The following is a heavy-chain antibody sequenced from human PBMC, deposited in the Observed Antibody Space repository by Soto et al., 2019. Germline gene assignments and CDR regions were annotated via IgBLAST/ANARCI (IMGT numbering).Heavy chain of an antibody. V-gene: IGHV3-21*06. CDR2: ISISSSDR. Sequence: EVQLVESGGGLVKPGGSLRLSCAASGFTLRTYTMNWVRQAPGKGLEWVSSISISSSDRYYADSVRGRFTISRDNAKNALYLQMNSLRADDTAVYFCVRGMNPLFGGQLTLVTVSS. CDR3: VRGMNPLF. CDR1: GFTLRTYT. J-gene: IGHJ4*01.